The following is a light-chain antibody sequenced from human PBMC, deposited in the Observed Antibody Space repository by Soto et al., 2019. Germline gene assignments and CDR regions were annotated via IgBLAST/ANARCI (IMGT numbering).Light chain of an antibody. J-gene: IGLJ2*01. CDR3: QSYDSSLSGYVV. V-gene: IGLV1-40*01. CDR2: ANS. Sequence: QSVLTQPPSVSGAPGQRVTISCTGSRSNIGAGYDVHWYQQLPGTAPKHLIYANSNRPSGVPDRFSGSKSGTSASLAITGLQAEDEADYYCQSYDSSLSGYVVFGGGTKLTVL. CDR1: RSNIGAGYD.